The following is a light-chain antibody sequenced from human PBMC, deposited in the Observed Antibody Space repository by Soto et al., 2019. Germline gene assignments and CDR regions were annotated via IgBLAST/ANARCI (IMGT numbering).Light chain of an antibody. V-gene: IGLV2-23*01. CDR2: EDS. Sequence: QSALTQPGSVSGSPGQSITIFCTGTSSDVGNYRLVSWYQQHPGKAPKLIISEDSKRPSGVSNRFSGSKSANTASLTISGLQADDEADYYCFSYAGSSTHVIFGGGTKLTVL. J-gene: IGLJ2*01. CDR3: FSYAGSSTHVI. CDR1: SSDVGNYRL.